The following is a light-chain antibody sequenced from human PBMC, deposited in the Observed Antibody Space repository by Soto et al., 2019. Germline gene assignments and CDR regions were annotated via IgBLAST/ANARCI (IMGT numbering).Light chain of an antibody. CDR1: SSNIGAGYD. CDR2: GNS. V-gene: IGLV1-40*01. Sequence: QSVLTQPPSVSGAPGQRVTISCTGSSSNIGAGYDVHWYQQLPGTAPKLLIYGNSNRPSGVPDRFSGSKSVTSASLAITGLQAEDEADYYCKSYDSSLSAVVFGGGTKLTVL. CDR3: KSYDSSLSAVV. J-gene: IGLJ2*01.